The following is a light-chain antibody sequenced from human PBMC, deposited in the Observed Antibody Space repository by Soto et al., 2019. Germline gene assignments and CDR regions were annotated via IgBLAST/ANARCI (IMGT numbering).Light chain of an antibody. J-gene: IGKJ1*01. CDR3: QQYNNVGP. V-gene: IGKV3-15*01. CDR2: AAS. Sequence: EIVMTQSPATLSVSPGERASLSCRASQSVSSNLAWYQQKPGQAPRLLIYAASTRASGIPARFSGGGSGTEFTLTISSLQSEDFAVYYCQQYNNVGPFGQGTKVEMK. CDR1: QSVSSN.